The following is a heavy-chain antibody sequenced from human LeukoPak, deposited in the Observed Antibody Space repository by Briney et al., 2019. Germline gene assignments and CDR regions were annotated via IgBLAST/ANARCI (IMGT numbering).Heavy chain of an antibody. Sequence: ASVKVSCKASGYTFTGYYMHWVRQAPGQGLEWMGWINPNSGGTNYAQKFQGRVTMTRDTSISTAYMELSRLRSDDTAVYYCARATSSGSYQSFDYWGQGTLVTVSS. V-gene: IGHV1-2*02. J-gene: IGHJ4*02. CDR3: ARATSSGSYQSFDY. CDR1: GYTFTGYY. CDR2: INPNSGGT. D-gene: IGHD1-26*01.